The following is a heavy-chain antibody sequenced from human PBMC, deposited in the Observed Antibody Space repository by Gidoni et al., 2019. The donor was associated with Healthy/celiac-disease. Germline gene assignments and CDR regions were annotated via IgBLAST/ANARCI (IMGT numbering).Heavy chain of an antibody. CDR3: AKAMVRAFDY. V-gene: IGHV3-9*01. CDR2: NSWNSGSI. Sequence: EVQLVESGGGVVQPGRSLRLSCAASGFTFYDYAMPWVRQAPGKGQEWVSGNSWNSGSIGYAASVKGRCTISRDNAKNSLYLQMNSLRAEDTALYYCAKAMVRAFDYWGQGTLVTVSS. D-gene: IGHD3-10*01. CDR1: GFTFYDYA. J-gene: IGHJ4*02.